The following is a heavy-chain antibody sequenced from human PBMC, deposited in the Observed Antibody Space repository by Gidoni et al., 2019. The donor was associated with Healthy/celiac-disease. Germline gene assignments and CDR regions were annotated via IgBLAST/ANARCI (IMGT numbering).Heavy chain of an antibody. CDR1: GFTFDDYA. CDR3: AKDRHSYGYLYAFDI. CDR2: ISWNSGSI. D-gene: IGHD5-18*01. J-gene: IGHJ3*02. V-gene: IGHV3-9*01. Sequence: EVQLVESGGGVVQPGRSLRPSCAAAGFTFDDYAMHWVRQAPGKGLEWVSGISWNSGSIGYADSVKGRFTISRDNAKNSLYLQMNSLRAEDTALYYCAKDRHSYGYLYAFDIWGQGTMVTVSS.